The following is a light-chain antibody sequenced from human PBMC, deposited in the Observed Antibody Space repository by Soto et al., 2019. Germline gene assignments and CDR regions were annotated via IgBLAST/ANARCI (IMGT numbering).Light chain of an antibody. CDR1: RDITKS. CDR2: GAS. J-gene: IGKJ2*01. CDR3: QQYDNLLYT. V-gene: IGKV1-33*01. Sequence: DIQLTQSPSSLSASVGDRVTITCQASRDITKSLNWYQQRPGKAPKLLIHGASSLETGVPSRFSGSESGTSFTFTIRSLQPEDIATYYCQQYDNLLYTFGQGTKLE.